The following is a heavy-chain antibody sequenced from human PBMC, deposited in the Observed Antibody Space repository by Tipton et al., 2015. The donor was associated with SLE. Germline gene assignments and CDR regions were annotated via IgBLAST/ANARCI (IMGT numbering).Heavy chain of an antibody. CDR1: GGSISSSSYY. CDR2: INHSGST. CDR3: ARGSDSAYYFDY. Sequence: LRLSCTVSGGSISSSSYYWGWIRQPPGKGLEWIGEINHSGSTNYNPSLKSRVTISVDTSKNQFSLKLSSVTAADTAVYYCARGSDSAYYFDYWGQGTLVTVSS. V-gene: IGHV4-39*07. J-gene: IGHJ4*02.